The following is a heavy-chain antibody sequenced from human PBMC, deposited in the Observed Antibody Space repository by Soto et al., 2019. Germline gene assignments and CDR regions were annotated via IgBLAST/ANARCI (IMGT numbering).Heavy chain of an antibody. V-gene: IGHV3-23*01. Sequence: PGGSLRLSCAASGFTFSSYAMSWVRQAPGKGLEWVSAISGSGGSTYYADSVKGRFTISRDNSKNTLYLQMNSLRAEDTAVYYCAKRALGVVIIGYYYMDVWGKGTTVTVSS. CDR2: ISGSGGST. J-gene: IGHJ6*03. D-gene: IGHD3-3*01. CDR3: AKRALGVVIIGYYYMDV. CDR1: GFTFSSYA.